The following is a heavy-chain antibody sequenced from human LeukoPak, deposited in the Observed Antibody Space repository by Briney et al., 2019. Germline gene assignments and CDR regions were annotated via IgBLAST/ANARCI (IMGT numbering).Heavy chain of an antibody. CDR1: GGSISSYY. CDR2: IYHSGIT. D-gene: IGHD3-10*01. V-gene: IGHV4-59*01. Sequence: SETLSVTCTVSGGSISSYYWSWIRQPPGKGLEWIGYIYHSGITNYNPSLRSRVTISVDTSKNQFSLKLSSVTAADTAVYYCARGFTWFGELFWFDPWGQGTLVTVSS. J-gene: IGHJ5*02. CDR3: ARGFTWFGELFWFDP.